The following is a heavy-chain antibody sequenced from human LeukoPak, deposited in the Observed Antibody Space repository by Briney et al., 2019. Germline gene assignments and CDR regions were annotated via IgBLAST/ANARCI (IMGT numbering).Heavy chain of an antibody. CDR3: ARPRGCSSNRCNNFDY. CDR2: MKEYGGDI. J-gene: IGHJ4*02. D-gene: IGHD2-2*01. Sequence: PGGSLRLSCVASGFNFGAFSMSWVRQAPGKGLEWVTYMKEYGGDIFYVDSVKGRFTISRDNAKNSLYLQMNSLRAEDTAVYYCARPRGCSSNRCNNFDYWGQGTLVTVSS. CDR1: GFNFGAFS. V-gene: IGHV3-7*01.